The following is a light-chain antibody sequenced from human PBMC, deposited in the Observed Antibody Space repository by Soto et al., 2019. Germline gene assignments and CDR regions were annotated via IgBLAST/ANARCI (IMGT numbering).Light chain of an antibody. Sequence: NVLTQSPGPLSFSPGGKAPLSWRARQSVSSRYVAWYQQQPGQAPRLLIYDVSNRATGIPDRFIGSGSGTDFTLTITRLEPEDFALYYCQQYGSSPSTFGQGTKV. V-gene: IGKV3-20*01. J-gene: IGKJ1*01. CDR2: DVS. CDR1: QSVSSRY. CDR3: QQYGSSPST.